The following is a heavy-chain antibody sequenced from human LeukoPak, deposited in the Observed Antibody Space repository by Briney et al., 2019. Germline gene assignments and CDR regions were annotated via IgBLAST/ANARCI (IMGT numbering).Heavy chain of an antibody. J-gene: IGHJ6*03. CDR3: ARGGSGSYLVYYYYMDV. D-gene: IGHD3-10*01. CDR2: ISSSGSTI. Sequence: GGSLRLSCAASGFTFSSYSMNWVRQAPGKGLEWVSYISSSGSTIYYADSVKGRFTISRDNAKNSLYLQMSSLRAEDTAVYYCARGGSGSYLVYYYYMDVWGKGTTVTISS. CDR1: GFTFSSYS. V-gene: IGHV3-48*04.